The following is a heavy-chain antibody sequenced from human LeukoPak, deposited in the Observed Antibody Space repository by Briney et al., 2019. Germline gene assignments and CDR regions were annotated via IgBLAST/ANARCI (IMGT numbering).Heavy chain of an antibody. V-gene: IGHV3-74*01. CDR1: GFTLRSYW. CDR2: IKTDGSSI. J-gene: IGHJ4*02. CDR3: TRGQYSYGPFDY. Sequence: GCLRLSCAAPGFTLRSYWVHWVRPAPGEGVVWVSRIKTDGSSITNADSVKGRFTISRDNDKNTLYLQMNSLRAEDTAVYYCTRGQYSYGPFDYWGQGTLVTVSS. D-gene: IGHD5-18*01.